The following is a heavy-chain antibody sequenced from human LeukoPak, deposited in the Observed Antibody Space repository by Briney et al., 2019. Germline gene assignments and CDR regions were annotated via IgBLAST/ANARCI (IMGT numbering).Heavy chain of an antibody. CDR2: IYYSGST. D-gene: IGHD2-15*01. Sequence: SETLSLTCTVSGYSISSGYYWGWICQPPGKGLEWIGSIYYSGSTYYNPSLKSRVTISVDTSKNQFSLKLSSVTAADTAVYYCARESYSEDQLFDYWGQGTLVTVSS. CDR1: GYSISSGYY. CDR3: ARESYSEDQLFDY. V-gene: IGHV4-38-2*02. J-gene: IGHJ4*02.